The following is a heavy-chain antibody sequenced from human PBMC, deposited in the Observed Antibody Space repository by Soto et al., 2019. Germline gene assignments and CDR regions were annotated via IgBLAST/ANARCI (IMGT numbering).Heavy chain of an antibody. D-gene: IGHD2-15*01. CDR3: ARYCCGSSSSPYYYGMDV. Sequence: QVHLVESGGGVVQPGRSLRLSCAASGFTFSSYGMHWVRQAPGKGLEWVALTWYDGSKKYYADSVKGRFTISKDNSKNTLYLQMTSLRVDDTAVYYCARYCCGSSSSPYYYGMDVWGQGTTVTVSS. CDR2: TWYDGSKK. CDR1: GFTFSSYG. J-gene: IGHJ6*02. V-gene: IGHV3-33*01.